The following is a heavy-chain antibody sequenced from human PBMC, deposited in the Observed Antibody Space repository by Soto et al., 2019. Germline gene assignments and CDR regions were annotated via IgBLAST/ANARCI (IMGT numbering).Heavy chain of an antibody. CDR3: ASEAVSRDGMDV. CDR1: GGTFSSYA. J-gene: IGHJ6*02. Sequence: GASVKVSCKASGGTFSSYAISWVRQAPGQGLEWMGGIIPIFGTANYAQKFQGRVTITADESTSTAYMELSSLRSEDTAVYYCASEAVSRDGMDVWGQGTTVTVSS. CDR2: IIPIFGTA. D-gene: IGHD3-16*02. V-gene: IGHV1-69*13.